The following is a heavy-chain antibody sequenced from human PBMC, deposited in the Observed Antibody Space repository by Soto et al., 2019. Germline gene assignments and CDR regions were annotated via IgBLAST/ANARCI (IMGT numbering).Heavy chain of an antibody. J-gene: IGHJ4*02. V-gene: IGHV4-59*01. Sequence: SETLSLTCTVSGGSISSYDCSWIRQPPWKGLEWIGYIYYSGITNYNPSLKSRVTISVDTSKNQFSLKLSSVTAADTAVYYCARGRLRLGELSVYYFDYWGQLTLVTVCS. CDR3: ARGRLRLGELSVYYFDY. CDR1: GGSISSYD. D-gene: IGHD3-16*02. CDR2: IYYSGIT.